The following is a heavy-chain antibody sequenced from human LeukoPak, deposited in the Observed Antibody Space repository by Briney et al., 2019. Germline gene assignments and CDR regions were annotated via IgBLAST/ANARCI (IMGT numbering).Heavy chain of an antibody. CDR2: IWYDGSNK. V-gene: IGHV3-30*02. CDR1: GFTFSSYG. J-gene: IGHJ6*03. D-gene: IGHD4-11*01. CDR3: AKGYSNYPYYYYYYYMDV. Sequence: GGSLRLSCAASGFTFSSYGMHWVRQAPGKGLEWVAVIWYDGSNKYYADSVKGRFTISRDNSKNTLYLQMNSLRAEDTAVYYCAKGYSNYPYYYYYYYMDVWGKGTTVTVSS.